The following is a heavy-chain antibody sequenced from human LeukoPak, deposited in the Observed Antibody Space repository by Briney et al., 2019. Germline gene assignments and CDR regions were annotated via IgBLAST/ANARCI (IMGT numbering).Heavy chain of an antibody. J-gene: IGHJ4*02. CDR3: ARVAIRAVRGVIGY. Sequence: GASVKVSCKASGYTFTSYDINWVRQATGQGLEWMGWMNPNSGNTGYAQKFQGRVTMTRNTSISTAYMELSSLRSEDTAVYYCARVAIRAVRGVIGYWGQGTLVTVSS. V-gene: IGHV1-8*01. CDR2: MNPNSGNT. CDR1: GYTFTSYD. D-gene: IGHD3-10*01.